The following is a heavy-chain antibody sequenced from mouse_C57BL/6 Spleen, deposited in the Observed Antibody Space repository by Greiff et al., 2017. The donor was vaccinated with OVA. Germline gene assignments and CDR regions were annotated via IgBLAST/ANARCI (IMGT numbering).Heavy chain of an antibody. Sequence: EVKLQESGPGMVKPSQSLSLTCTVTGYSITSGYDWHWIRHFPGNKLEWMGYISYSGSTNYNPSLKSRISITHDTSKNHFFLKLNSVTTEDTATYYCARDGGYYYGSSYWYFDVWGTGTTVTVSS. J-gene: IGHJ1*03. CDR2: ISYSGST. D-gene: IGHD1-1*01. CDR3: ARDGGYYYGSSYWYFDV. V-gene: IGHV3-1*01. CDR1: GYSITSGYD.